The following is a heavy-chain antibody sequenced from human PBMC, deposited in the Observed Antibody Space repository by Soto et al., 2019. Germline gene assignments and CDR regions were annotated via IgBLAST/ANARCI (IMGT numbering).Heavy chain of an antibody. CDR2: ISSDGSDK. V-gene: IGHV3-30*18. CDR1: GFSFSDCG. CDR3: VKGSEVARQELDY. Sequence: QVQLVESGGGVVQPGRSLRLSCAASGFSFSDCGMHWVRQAPGKGLEWVAAISSDGSDKYYSESVTGRFTISRDNSRNTLFLQMNSLRVGDTAVYYCVKGSEVARQELDYWGQGTLVTVSS. D-gene: IGHD2-15*01. J-gene: IGHJ4*02.